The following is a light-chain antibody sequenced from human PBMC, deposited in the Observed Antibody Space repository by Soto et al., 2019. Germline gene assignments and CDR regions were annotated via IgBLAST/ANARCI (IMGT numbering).Light chain of an antibody. Sequence: DIQMTQSPSSLSASVGDRVTITCRASQDISIYLNWFQQKPGKAPKLLIYDASNLEKGVPSRFTGSGSGTDFTLTINSLQTAEIATYYCQQYNVVPPTFGQGTRLEI. CDR3: QQYNVVPPT. V-gene: IGKV1-33*01. CDR1: QDISIY. J-gene: IGKJ2*01. CDR2: DAS.